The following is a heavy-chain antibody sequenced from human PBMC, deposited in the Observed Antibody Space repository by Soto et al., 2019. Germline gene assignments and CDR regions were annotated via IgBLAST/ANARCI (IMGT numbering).Heavy chain of an antibody. J-gene: IGHJ6*03. Sequence: SESLSLTRTVSGGSISSYYWSWIRQPPGKGLEWIGYIYYSGSTNYNPSLKSRVTISVDTSKNQFSLKLSSVTAADTAVYYCASTGGTVTPYYYYYYMDVWGKGTTVTVSS. CDR1: GGSISSYY. CDR3: ASTGGTVTPYYYYYYMDV. D-gene: IGHD4-17*01. V-gene: IGHV4-59*08. CDR2: IYYSGST.